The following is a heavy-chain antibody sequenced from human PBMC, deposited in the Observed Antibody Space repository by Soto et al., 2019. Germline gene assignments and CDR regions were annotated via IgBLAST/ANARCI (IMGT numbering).Heavy chain of an antibody. J-gene: IGHJ4*02. CDR1: GGSFSGYN. D-gene: IGHD3-3*01. CDR2: INHRGGT. V-gene: IGHV4-34*01. CDR3: ASNIDFKSDY. Sequence: QVQLQQWGAGLLKPSETLSLTCAVFGGSFSGYNWNWIRQSPGKGPEWIGEINHRGGTNHNPSLKSRVTMSVDTSNSQFSLKLSSVTAADTAVYYCASNIDFKSDYWGQGTLVTVSS.